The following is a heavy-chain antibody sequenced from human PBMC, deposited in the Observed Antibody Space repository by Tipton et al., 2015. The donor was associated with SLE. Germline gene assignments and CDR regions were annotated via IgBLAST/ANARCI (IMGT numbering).Heavy chain of an antibody. D-gene: IGHD6-19*01. Sequence: TLSLTCAVYGGSFSGYFWNWIRQPPGRGLEWIGEIYHSGSTNYNPSLKSRVTISVDTSKNQFSLKLTSLTAADTAVYYCARYSSGWYNSMDVWGQGTTVTVSS. CDR2: IYHSGST. V-gene: IGHV4-34*01. CDR3: ARYSSGWYNSMDV. CDR1: GGSFSGYF. J-gene: IGHJ6*02.